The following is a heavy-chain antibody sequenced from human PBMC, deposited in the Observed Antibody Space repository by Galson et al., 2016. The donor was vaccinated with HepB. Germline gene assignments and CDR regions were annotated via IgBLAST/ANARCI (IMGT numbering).Heavy chain of an antibody. CDR1: GGSFSGFH. CDR2: INHSGNT. Sequence: SETLSLTCAVYGGSFSGFHWTWIRQAPGRGLEWLGEINHSGNTNYDPSLTSRVTIPVDTSNNRFSLSLSSVTAADSGIYYCARGAVGFCSSSTCYNYYYGLDVWGQGTTVSVSS. D-gene: IGHD2-2*02. V-gene: IGHV4-34*01. CDR3: ARGAVGFCSSSTCYNYYYGLDV. J-gene: IGHJ6*02.